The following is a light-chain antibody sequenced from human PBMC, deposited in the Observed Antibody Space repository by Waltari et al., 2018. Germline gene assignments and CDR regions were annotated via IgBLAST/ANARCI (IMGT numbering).Light chain of an antibody. Sequence: QSVLTQPPSASGTPGQRITISCSGGTYNIGRDNVYWYQQVPGRTPRLLISHNDQRPSGVPDRFSASKSGTSASLAISGLRFEDDADYYCAAWDASLSGYLFGAGTKVTVL. CDR2: HND. V-gene: IGLV1-47*01. CDR3: AAWDASLSGYL. CDR1: TYNIGRDN. J-gene: IGLJ1*01.